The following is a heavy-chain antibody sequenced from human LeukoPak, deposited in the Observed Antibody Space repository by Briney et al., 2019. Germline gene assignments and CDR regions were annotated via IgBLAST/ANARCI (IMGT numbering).Heavy chain of an antibody. CDR1: GGTFSSYT. V-gene: IGHV1-69*02. Sequence: SVKVSCKASGGTFSSYTISWVRQAPGQGLEWMGRIIPILGIANYEQKFQGRVTITADESTSTAYMELSSLRSEDTAVYYCARLEGSYYLDDAFDIWGQGTMVTVSS. J-gene: IGHJ3*02. D-gene: IGHD1-26*01. CDR2: IIPILGIA. CDR3: ARLEGSYYLDDAFDI.